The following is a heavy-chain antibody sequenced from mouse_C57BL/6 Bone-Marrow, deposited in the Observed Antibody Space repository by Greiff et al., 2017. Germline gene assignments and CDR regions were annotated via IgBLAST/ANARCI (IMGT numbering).Heavy chain of an antibody. CDR2: INYDGSST. CDR1: GFTFSDYY. CDR3: ARDNDEAMDY. Sequence: EVNVVESEGGLVQPGSSMKLSCTASGFTFSDYYMAWVRQVPEKGLEWVANINYDGSSTYYLDSLKSRFIISRDNAKNILYLQMSSRKSEDTATYYCARDNDEAMDYWGQGTSVTVSS. D-gene: IGHD2-3*01. J-gene: IGHJ4*01. V-gene: IGHV5-16*01.